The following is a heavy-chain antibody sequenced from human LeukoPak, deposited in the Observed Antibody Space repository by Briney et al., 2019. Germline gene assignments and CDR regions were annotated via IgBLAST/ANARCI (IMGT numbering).Heavy chain of an antibody. CDR2: INHSGST. CDR3: ARAGYCSGGSCYSYYYYGMDV. J-gene: IGHJ6*02. V-gene: IGHV4-34*01. Sequence: SETLSLTCAVYGGSFSGYYWSWIRQPPGKGLEWIGEINHSGSTNYNPSLKSRVTISVDTSKNQFSLKLSSATAADTAVYYCARAGYCSGGSCYSYYYYGMDVWGQGTTVTVSS. CDR1: GGSFSGYY. D-gene: IGHD2-15*01.